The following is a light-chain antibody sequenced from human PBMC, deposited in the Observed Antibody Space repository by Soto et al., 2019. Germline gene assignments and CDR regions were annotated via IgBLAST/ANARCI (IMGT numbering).Light chain of an antibody. CDR3: QQRSNWPPP. CDR2: HAS. V-gene: IGKV3-11*01. Sequence: EIVLTQSPASLSLSPGERATLSCRASQNVGSFLAWYQQKPGQAPRLLIYHASSRATGIPARFSGSGSGTDFTLTISSLEPEDLAVYYCQQRSNWPPPFGQGTKLEIK. CDR1: QNVGSF. J-gene: IGKJ2*01.